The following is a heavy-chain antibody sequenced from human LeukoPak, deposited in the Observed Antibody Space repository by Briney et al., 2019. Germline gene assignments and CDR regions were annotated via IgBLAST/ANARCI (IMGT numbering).Heavy chain of an antibody. J-gene: IGHJ6*02. D-gene: IGHD2-8*02. CDR1: GFTFSSYS. Sequence: TGGSLRLSCAASGFTFSSYSMNWVRQAPGKGLERVSYISSSSSTIYYTDSVKGRFTISRDNAKNSLYLQMNSLRDEDTAVYYCARDLVGPPDYYYGMDVWGQGTTVTVSS. CDR3: ARDLVGPPDYYYGMDV. CDR2: ISSSSSTI. V-gene: IGHV3-48*02.